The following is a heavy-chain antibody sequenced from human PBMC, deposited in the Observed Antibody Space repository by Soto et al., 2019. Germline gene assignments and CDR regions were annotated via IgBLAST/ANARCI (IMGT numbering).Heavy chain of an antibody. D-gene: IGHD2-15*01. CDR3: ARGRGGGPDY. CDR1: GGSVSSGSYY. CDR2: IYYSGST. J-gene: IGHJ4*02. V-gene: IGHV4-61*01. Sequence: QVQLQESGPGLVKPSETLSLTCTVSGGSVSSGSYYWSWIRQPPGKGLEWIGYIYYSGSTNYNPPLRSRVTISVDTSKNQFSLKLSSVTAADTAVYYCARGRGGGPDYWGQGTLVTVSS.